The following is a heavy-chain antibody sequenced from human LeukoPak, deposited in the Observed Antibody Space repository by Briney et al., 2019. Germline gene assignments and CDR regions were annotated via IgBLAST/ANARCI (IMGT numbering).Heavy chain of an antibody. D-gene: IGHD6-6*01. CDR2: INHSGST. V-gene: IGHV4-34*01. CDR3: ARGGIEYSSSYYFDY. Sequence: SETLSLTCAVYGGSFSGYYWRWIRQPPGKGLEWIGEINHSGSTNYNPSLKSRVTISVDTSKNQFSLKLSTVTAADTAVYYCARGGIEYSSSYYFDYWGQGTLVTVSS. J-gene: IGHJ4*02. CDR1: GGSFSGYY.